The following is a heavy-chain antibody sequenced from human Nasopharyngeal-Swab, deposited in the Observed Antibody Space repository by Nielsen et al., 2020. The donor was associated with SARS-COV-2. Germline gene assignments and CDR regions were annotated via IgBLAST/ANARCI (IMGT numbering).Heavy chain of an antibody. CDR3: ARFGELTHFDY. J-gene: IGHJ4*02. CDR2: INPSGGST. Sequence: ASVKVSCKASGYTFTSYYVHWVRQAPGQGLEWMGIINPSGGSTSYAQKFQGRVTMTRDTSTSTVYMELSSLRSEDTAVYYCARFGELTHFDYWGQGTLVTASS. D-gene: IGHD3-10*01. V-gene: IGHV1-46*01. CDR1: GYTFTSYY.